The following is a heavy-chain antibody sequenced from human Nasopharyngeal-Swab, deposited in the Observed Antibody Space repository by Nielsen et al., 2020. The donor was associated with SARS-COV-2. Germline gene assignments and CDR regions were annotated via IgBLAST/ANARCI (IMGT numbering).Heavy chain of an antibody. V-gene: IGHV4-39*07. CDR1: GASISSRNNY. J-gene: IGHJ4*02. D-gene: IGHD4-17*01. CDR2: IFSSGST. CDR3: ARDESGDYLGLPFDH. Sequence: SETLSLTCVVSGASISSRNNYWGWIRQSPGKGLEWIGTIFSSGSTYNPSLKSRVTMSVDTSKNQFCLKLTSVTAADTAVYYCARDESGDYLGLPFDHWGRGTLVTVSS.